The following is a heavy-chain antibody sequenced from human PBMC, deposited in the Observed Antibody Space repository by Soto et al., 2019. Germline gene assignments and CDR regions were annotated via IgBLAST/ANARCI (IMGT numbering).Heavy chain of an antibody. CDR3: ARWGTTGGLDV. CDR1: GFTFRSYV. Sequence: QVQLVESGGGVVQPGASLRLSCVGSGFTFRSYVIHWVRQAPGKGLAWVARTSYDGSNQYYDDSVKCRFTISRDNSRNTVELLLDRLRLDETALYYCARWGTTGGLDVWGQGTLVSVSS. D-gene: IGHD3-16*01. J-gene: IGHJ4*02. CDR2: TSYDGSNQ. V-gene: IGHV3-30*04.